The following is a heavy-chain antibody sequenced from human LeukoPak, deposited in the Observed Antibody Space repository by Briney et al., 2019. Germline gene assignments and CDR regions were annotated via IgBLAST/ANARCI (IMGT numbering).Heavy chain of an antibody. CDR3: ARPMYGSARSYFDY. D-gene: IGHD3-10*01. CDR1: GGSISSSSYY. V-gene: IGHV4-39*01. CDR2: IYYSGST. Sequence: SETLSLTCTVSGGSISSSSYYWGWIRQPRGKGLEWIGSIYYSGSTYYNPSLKSRVTISVDTSKNQFSLKLSSVTAADTAVYYCARPMYGSARSYFDYWGQGTLVTVSS. J-gene: IGHJ4*02.